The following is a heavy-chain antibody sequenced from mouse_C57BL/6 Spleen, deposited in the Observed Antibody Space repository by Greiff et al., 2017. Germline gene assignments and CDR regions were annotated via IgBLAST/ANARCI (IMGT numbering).Heavy chain of an antibody. CDR3: ARWGDFYASDC. CDR1: GYSFTGYF. Sequence: EVQLQQSGPELVKPGDSVQISCKASGYSFTGYFMNWVMQSHGKSLEWIGRINPYNGDTFYNQKFQGKATLTVDTSSSTAHMELRSLTSEDSAVYYCARWGDFYASDCGGDGTSVTVCS. J-gene: IGHJ4*01. CDR2: INPYNGDT. D-gene: IGHD3-3*01. V-gene: IGHV1-20*01.